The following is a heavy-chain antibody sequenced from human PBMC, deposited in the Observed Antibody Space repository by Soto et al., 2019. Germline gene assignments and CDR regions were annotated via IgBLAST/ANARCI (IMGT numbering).Heavy chain of an antibody. CDR3: AKLRYFDWSSYNWFEY. CDR2: ISGSGATT. CDR1: GFTFSSYA. J-gene: IGHJ5*01. V-gene: IGHV3-23*01. D-gene: IGHD3-9*01. Sequence: GGSLRLSCAASGFTFSSYAMTWVRQAPGKGLEWVSGISGSGATTSYADSVKGRFTVSRDNSKNTLYLQMNSLRVEDTAVYHCAKLRYFDWSSYNWFEYWGQGT.